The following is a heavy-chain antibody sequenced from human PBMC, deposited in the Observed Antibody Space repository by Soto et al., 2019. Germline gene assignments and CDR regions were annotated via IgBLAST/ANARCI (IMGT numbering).Heavy chain of an antibody. CDR2: IYGDNDK. CDR3: AHCPLHDYGDYDPGTSHVFDS. J-gene: IGHJ4*02. Sequence: QITLKESGPSPVKPTQTLTVTCTFSGFSLSNSGVGVAWIRQPPGKALEWLALIYGDNDKRYSPSLKTRLTITKDTSKNQVVLTMTNMDPVDTATYYCAHCPLHDYGDYDPGTSHVFDSWGQGTLVTVSS. CDR1: GFSLSNSGVG. V-gene: IGHV2-5*02. D-gene: IGHD4-17*01.